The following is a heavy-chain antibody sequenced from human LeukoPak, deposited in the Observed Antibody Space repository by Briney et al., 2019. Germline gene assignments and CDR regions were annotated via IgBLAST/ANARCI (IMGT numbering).Heavy chain of an antibody. CDR1: GFTFSSYE. CDR2: ISGSGRTM. Sequence: PGGSLRLSCAASGFTFSSYEMNWVRHAPGKGLEWVSYISGSGRTMSYADSVKGRFTISRDNAKNSLYLQMNSLRVEDTAVYHCARGGLYGYDVFDYWGQGTLVTVSS. D-gene: IGHD5-12*01. CDR3: ARGGLYGYDVFDY. J-gene: IGHJ4*02. V-gene: IGHV3-48*03.